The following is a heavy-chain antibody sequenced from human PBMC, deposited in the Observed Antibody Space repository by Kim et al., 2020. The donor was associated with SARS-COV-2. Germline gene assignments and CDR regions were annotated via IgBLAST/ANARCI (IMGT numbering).Heavy chain of an antibody. D-gene: IGHD6-6*01. J-gene: IGHJ4*02. CDR1: GYTFTNYA. CDR2: INTNTGNP. Sequence: ASVKVSCKPSGYTFTNYAMNWVRQAPGQGLEWMGWINTNTGNPTYAQGFTGRFVFSLDTSVSTAYLQISSLKAGDTAVYYCARRERASKGAAPWGHYWGQGTLVTVSS. V-gene: IGHV7-4-1*02. CDR3: ARRERASKGAAPWGHY.